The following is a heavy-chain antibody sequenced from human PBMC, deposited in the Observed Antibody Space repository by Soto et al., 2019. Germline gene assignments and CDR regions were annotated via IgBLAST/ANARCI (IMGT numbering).Heavy chain of an antibody. D-gene: IGHD2-2*01. CDR1: GGSITSYH. CDR2: TAYTGNT. V-gene: IGHV4-59*12. J-gene: IGHJ6*02. Sequence: SETLSLTCVVSGGSITSYHWSWIRQFPGKGLEWIAYTAYTGNTNYNPSLKSRVTMSVDTSKNQFSLKLSSVTAADTAVYYCARDPVVVVPAAMHYYYGMDVWGQGTTVTVSS. CDR3: ARDPVVVVPAAMHYYYGMDV.